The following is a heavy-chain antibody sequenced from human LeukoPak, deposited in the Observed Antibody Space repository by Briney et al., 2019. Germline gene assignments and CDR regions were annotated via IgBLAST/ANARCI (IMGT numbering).Heavy chain of an antibody. J-gene: IGHJ4*02. D-gene: IGHD3-22*01. CDR3: ARDHYYYDSSGYYS. V-gene: IGHV3-30-3*01. CDR2: ISYDGSNK. CDR1: GFTFSSYA. Sequence: GRSLRLSCAASGFTFSSYAMHWVRQAPGKGLEWVAVISYDGSNKYYADSVKGRSTISRDNSKNTLYLQMNSLRAEDTAVYYCARDHYYYDSSGYYSWGQGTLVTVSS.